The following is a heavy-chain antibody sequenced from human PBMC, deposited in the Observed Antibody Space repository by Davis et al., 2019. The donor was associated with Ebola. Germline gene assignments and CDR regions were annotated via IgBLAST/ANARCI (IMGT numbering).Heavy chain of an antibody. Sequence: AASVKVSCKASGYTFSSYGIRWVRQAPGQGLEWMGWISAYHRNTNYAQKFQGRVTMTTDTSTNPASMELRSLRSDEPAVYYCARVPEAWGFWSPDYWGQGTLVTVSS. V-gene: IGHV1-18*01. J-gene: IGHJ4*02. D-gene: IGHD3-3*01. CDR3: ARVPEAWGFWSPDY. CDR2: ISAYHRNT. CDR1: GYTFSSYG.